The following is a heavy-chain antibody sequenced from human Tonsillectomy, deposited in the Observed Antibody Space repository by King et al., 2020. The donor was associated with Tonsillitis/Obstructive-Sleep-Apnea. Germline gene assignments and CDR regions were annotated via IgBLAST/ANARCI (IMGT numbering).Heavy chain of an antibody. CDR3: ARDRGYYDSSGYSPLDAFDI. Sequence: QLVQSGGGLVQPGGSLRLSCAASGFTFSSYEMNWVRQAPGKGLEWVSYISGGGGTKYYADSVKGRFTISRDNAKNSLYLQMNSLRAEDTAVYYCARDRGYYDSSGYSPLDAFDIWGQGTMVTVSS. CDR1: GFTFSSYE. CDR2: ISGGGGTK. J-gene: IGHJ3*02. V-gene: IGHV3-48*03. D-gene: IGHD3-22*01.